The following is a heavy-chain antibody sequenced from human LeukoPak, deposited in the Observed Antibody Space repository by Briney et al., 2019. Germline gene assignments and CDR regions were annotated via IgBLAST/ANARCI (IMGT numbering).Heavy chain of an antibody. CDR3: ARGRPHGNDY. CDR2: IASDGSST. Sequence: GGSLRLSCAASGFTFSSYCMKWVRQDPGKGLVWVSRIASDGSSTTYADSVKGRFSISRGNAKNTLYLQMNSLRVEDTAVYYCARGRPHGNDYWGQGTLVTVSS. D-gene: IGHD4-23*01. V-gene: IGHV3-74*01. J-gene: IGHJ4*02. CDR1: GFTFSSYC.